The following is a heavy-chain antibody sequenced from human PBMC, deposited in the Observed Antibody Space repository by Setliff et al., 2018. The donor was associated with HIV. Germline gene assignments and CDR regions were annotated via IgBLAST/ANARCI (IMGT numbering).Heavy chain of an antibody. CDR3: TTLVRANPWHDAFDI. D-gene: IGHD1-26*01. CDR1: GFTFNKAW. CDR2: VKSDRDGGTI. Sequence: PGGSLRLSCAASGFTFNKAWMNWVRQAPGKGLEWVGRVKSDRDGGTIDYAAPVKGRFTISIDDSRKTLYLQMNSLKTEDTAVYYCTTLVRANPWHDAFDIWGHGTMVTVSS. V-gene: IGHV3-15*07. J-gene: IGHJ3*02.